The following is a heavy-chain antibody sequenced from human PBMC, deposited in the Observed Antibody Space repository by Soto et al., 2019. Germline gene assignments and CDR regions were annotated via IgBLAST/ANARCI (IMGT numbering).Heavy chain of an antibody. CDR3: ARQDYYGSGSSLDY. J-gene: IGHJ4*02. CDR2: IYYSGST. D-gene: IGHD3-10*01. Sequence: QLQLQESGPGLVKPSETLSLTCTVSGGSISSSSYYWGWIRQPPGKGLEWIGSIYYSGSTYYNPSLKSRVTISVDTSKNQFSLKLSSVTAADTSVYYCARQDYYGSGSSLDYWGQGTLVTVSS. CDR1: GGSISSSSYY. V-gene: IGHV4-39*01.